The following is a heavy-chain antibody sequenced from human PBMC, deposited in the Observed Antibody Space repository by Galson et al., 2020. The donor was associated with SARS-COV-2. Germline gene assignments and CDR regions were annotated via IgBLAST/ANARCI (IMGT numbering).Heavy chain of an antibody. CDR1: GGSVSSGSYY. J-gene: IGHJ6*03. V-gene: IGHV4-61*01. D-gene: IGHD2-2*01. CDR3: AREDIVIVPAGESLPYYYYMDV. Sequence: SETLSLTCTVSGGSVSSGSYYWSWIRQPPGKGLEWIGNVYYSGSTNYSPSLRSRVIISIDTSKNQFSLKLSSVTAADTAVYYCAREDIVIVPAGESLPYYYYMDVWGKGTTVTVSS. CDR2: VYYSGST.